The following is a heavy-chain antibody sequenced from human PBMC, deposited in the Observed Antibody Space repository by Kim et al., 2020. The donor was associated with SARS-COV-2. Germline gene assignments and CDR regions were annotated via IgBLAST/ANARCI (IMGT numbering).Heavy chain of an antibody. V-gene: IGHV4-30-4*01. Sequence: SETLSLTCTVSGGSISSGDYYWSWIRQPPGKGLEWIGYIYYSGSNYYNPSLKSRVTISVDTSKNQFSLKLRSVTSADTAVYYFASHYYDSSGYLDWLDPWGQGTLVTVSS. J-gene: IGHJ5*02. CDR3: ASHYYDSSGYLDWLDP. CDR1: GGSISSGDYY. D-gene: IGHD3-22*01. CDR2: IYYSGSN.